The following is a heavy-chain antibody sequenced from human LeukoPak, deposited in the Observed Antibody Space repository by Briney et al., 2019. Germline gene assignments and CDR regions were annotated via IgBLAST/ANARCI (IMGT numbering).Heavy chain of an antibody. V-gene: IGHV4-39*07. D-gene: IGHD6-19*01. CDR1: GGSITSSSYY. CDR2: IYYSGST. J-gene: IGHJ5*02. CDR3: ASVRGYSSGWYASGFDP. Sequence: SETLSLTCTVSGGSITSSSYYWGWIRQPPGKGPEWIGSIYYSGSTNYNPSLKSRVTISLDTSKNQFSLKLTSVTAADTAVYYCASVRGYSSGWYASGFDPWGQGTLVTVSS.